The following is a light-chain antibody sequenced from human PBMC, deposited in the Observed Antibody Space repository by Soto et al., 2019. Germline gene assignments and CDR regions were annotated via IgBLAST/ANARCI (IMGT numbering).Light chain of an antibody. CDR1: NSDVGSYNL. CDR3: CSYAGYITFVV. V-gene: IGLV2-23*02. J-gene: IGLJ2*01. CDR2: EVN. Sequence: QSALTQPASVSGSPGQSITISCTGSNSDVGSYNLVSWYQQHPGKAPKVIIFEVNKRPSGGSNRFSGSKSGYTASLTISGLQAEDEADYYCCSYAGYITFVVFGGGTKVTVL.